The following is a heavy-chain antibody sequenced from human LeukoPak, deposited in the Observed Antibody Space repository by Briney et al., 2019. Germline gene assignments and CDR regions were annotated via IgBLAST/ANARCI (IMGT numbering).Heavy chain of an antibody. D-gene: IGHD4-11*01. J-gene: IGHJ4*02. CDR3: AKGTSKVY. V-gene: IGHV3-23*01. Sequence: AGTLRLSCAASGFTFSSYAMSWVRQGQGQGLEWVSAISGSSGSTYYADSVKGRITISRDNSKNTLYLQMNSLRAEDTAVYYCAKGTSKVYWGQGTRVTVSS. CDR2: ISGSSGST. CDR1: GFTFSSYA.